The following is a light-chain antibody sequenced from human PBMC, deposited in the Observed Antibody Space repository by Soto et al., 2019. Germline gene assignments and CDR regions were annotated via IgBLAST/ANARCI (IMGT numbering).Light chain of an antibody. Sequence: QSVLTQPPSVSGAPGQRVAISCTGSSSNIGAEYDVHWYQQLPGTAPKRLIYGDNNRPSGVPDRFSGSKSGTSASLAISGLRSEDEADYYCVAWDDSLSGYVFGTGTKVTV. J-gene: IGLJ1*01. CDR2: GDN. CDR3: VAWDDSLSGYV. V-gene: IGLV1-40*01. CDR1: SSNIGAEYD.